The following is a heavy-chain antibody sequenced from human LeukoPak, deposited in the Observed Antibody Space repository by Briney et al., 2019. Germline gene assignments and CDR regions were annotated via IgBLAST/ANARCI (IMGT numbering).Heavy chain of an antibody. CDR1: GYSISSGYY. CDR2: IYHSGST. J-gene: IGHJ3*01. Sequence: PSETLSLTCTVSGYSISSGYYWGWIRQPPGKGLEWIGSIYHSGSTYYNPSLKSRVTISVDTSKNQFSLKLSSVTAADTAVYYCARLLWFGELNAFDLWGQGTMVTVSS. D-gene: IGHD3-10*01. V-gene: IGHV4-38-2*02. CDR3: ARLLWFGELNAFDL.